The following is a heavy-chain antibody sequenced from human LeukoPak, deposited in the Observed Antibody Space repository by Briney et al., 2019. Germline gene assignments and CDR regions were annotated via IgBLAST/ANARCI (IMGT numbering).Heavy chain of an antibody. CDR1: GFTFDDYA. Sequence: GGSLRLSCAASGFTFDDYAMHWVRQAPGKGLEWVSGISWNSGSIGYADSVKGRFTISRDNAKNSLYLQMNSLRAEDTALYYCAKDGSGSIYYYGMDVWGQGTTVTVSS. CDR3: AKDGSGSIYYYGMDV. V-gene: IGHV3-9*01. J-gene: IGHJ6*02. D-gene: IGHD3-10*01. CDR2: ISWNSGSI.